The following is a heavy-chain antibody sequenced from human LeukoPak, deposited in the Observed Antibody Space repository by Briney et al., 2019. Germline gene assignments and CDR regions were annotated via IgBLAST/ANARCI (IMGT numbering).Heavy chain of an antibody. Sequence: ASVKVSCKASGYTFTGYYMHWVRQAPGQGLEWMGWINPNSGGTNYAQKFQGRVTMTTDTSTNTAYMELGSLRSDDTALYYCAGDLGIDYYDTSGYYTGTLYFFDYWGQGTLVTVSS. V-gene: IGHV1-2*02. J-gene: IGHJ4*02. CDR3: AGDLGIDYYDTSGYYTGTLYFFDY. D-gene: IGHD3-22*01. CDR1: GYTFTGYY. CDR2: INPNSGGT.